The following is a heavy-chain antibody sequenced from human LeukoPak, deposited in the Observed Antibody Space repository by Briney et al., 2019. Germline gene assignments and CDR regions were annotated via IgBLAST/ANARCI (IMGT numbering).Heavy chain of an antibody. CDR2: INPNSGGT. Sequence: ASVKVSCKASGYTFTGYYMHWVRQAPGQGLERMGWINPNSGGTNYAQKFQGRVTMTRDTSISTAYMELSRLRSDDTAVYYCARDLFTLVGGFFFYWAQEPLAPVS. CDR1: GYTFTGYY. CDR3: ARDLFTLVGGFFFY. D-gene: IGHD3-3*01. V-gene: IGHV1-2*02. J-gene: IGHJ4*02.